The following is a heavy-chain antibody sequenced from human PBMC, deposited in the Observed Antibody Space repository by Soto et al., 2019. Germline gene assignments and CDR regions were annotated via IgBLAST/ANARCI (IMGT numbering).Heavy chain of an antibody. CDR3: ARDASTNLYYFDY. CDR1: GGTFSSYA. J-gene: IGHJ4*02. D-gene: IGHD1-26*01. Sequence: GASVKVSCKASGGTFSSYAIRWVRQAPGQRLEWMGWINAGNGNTKYSQNFQGRVTITRDTSACTVYMELSRLTSEDTGVYYCARDASTNLYYFDYWGQGSLVTVSS. V-gene: IGHV1-3*01. CDR2: INAGNGNT.